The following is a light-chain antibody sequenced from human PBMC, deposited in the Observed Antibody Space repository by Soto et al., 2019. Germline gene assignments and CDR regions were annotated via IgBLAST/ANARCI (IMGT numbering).Light chain of an antibody. J-gene: IGKJ1*01. CDR3: QQYSRSAEWT. CDR2: ADX. Sequence: DMQMTESPSTLSAPVGDRVTIPCPXSQSLTTLFAWYQQKPVKATKILXXADXSLESGVPSRFSGSGSGKEFTLTISSLQPDDFSTYYCQQYSRSAEWTFGQGTKVDIK. CDR1: QSLTTL. V-gene: IGKV1-5*01.